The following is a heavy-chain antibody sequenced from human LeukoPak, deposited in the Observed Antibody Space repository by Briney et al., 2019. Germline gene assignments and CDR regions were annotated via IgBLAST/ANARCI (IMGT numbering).Heavy chain of an antibody. CDR2: ISSSSSYI. Sequence: VGSLRLSCAASGFTFSSYSMNWVRQAPGKGLEWVSSISSSSSYIYYADSVKGRFTISRDNAKNSLYLQMNSLRAEDTAVYYCARAKPKYYDSSGYPPGFDYWGQGTLVTVSS. V-gene: IGHV3-21*01. CDR1: GFTFSSYS. CDR3: ARAKPKYYDSSGYPPGFDY. D-gene: IGHD3-22*01. J-gene: IGHJ4*02.